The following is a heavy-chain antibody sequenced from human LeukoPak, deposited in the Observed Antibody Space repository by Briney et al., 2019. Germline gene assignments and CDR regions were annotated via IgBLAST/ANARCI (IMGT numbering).Heavy chain of an antibody. CDR2: IYSGGST. D-gene: IGHD5-24*01. Sequence: PGGSLRLSCAASGFTFSNYNMSWVRQAPGKGLEWVSVIYSGGSTYYADSVKGRFTISRHNSKNTLYLQMNSLRAEDTAVYYCARGQEMATMNYWGQGTLVTVSS. J-gene: IGHJ4*02. V-gene: IGHV3-53*04. CDR3: ARGQEMATMNY. CDR1: GFTFSNYN.